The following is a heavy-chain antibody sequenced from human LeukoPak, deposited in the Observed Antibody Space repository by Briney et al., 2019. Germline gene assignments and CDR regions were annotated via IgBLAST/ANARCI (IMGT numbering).Heavy chain of an antibody. CDR1: GGTFSSYA. V-gene: IGHV1-69*01. J-gene: IGHJ3*02. CDR2: IIPIFGTA. D-gene: IGHD5-18*01. CDR3: ARGYSYGPGAFDI. Sequence: SVKVSCKASGGTFSSYAISWVRQAPGQGLEWMGGIIPIFGTANYAQKFQGRVTFTADESTSTAYMELSSLRSEDTAVYYCARGYSYGPGAFDIWGQGTMVTVSS.